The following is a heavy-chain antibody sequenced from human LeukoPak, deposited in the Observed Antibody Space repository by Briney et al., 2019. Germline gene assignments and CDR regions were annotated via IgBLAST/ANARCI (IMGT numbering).Heavy chain of an antibody. D-gene: IGHD3-22*01. CDR2: IYYSGST. CDR3: ARTSDSSGYYFDY. Sequence: PSETLSLTCTVSGGSISSGDYYWSWIRQPPGKGLEWIGYIYYSGSTYYNSSLKSRVTISVDTSKNQFSLKLSSVTAADTAVYYCARTSDSSGYYFDYWGQGTLVTVSS. J-gene: IGHJ4*02. CDR1: GGSISSGDYY. V-gene: IGHV4-30-4*01.